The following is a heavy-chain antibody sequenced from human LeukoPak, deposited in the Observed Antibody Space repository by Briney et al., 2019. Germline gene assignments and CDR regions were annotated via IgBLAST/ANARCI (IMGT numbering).Heavy chain of an antibody. CDR1: GFSFSRDW. CDR2: IRDDGNEK. J-gene: IGHJ5*02. D-gene: IGHD2-15*01. Sequence: PGGSLRLSCAASGFSFSRDWMSWVRQRQGKGLEWVANIRDDGNEKYYADSVKGRFIISRDNARSSLHLQMSSLRVEDTAVYYCARDGPGYKDLDLWGQGTLVTVSS. V-gene: IGHV3-7*04. CDR3: ARDGPGYKDLDL.